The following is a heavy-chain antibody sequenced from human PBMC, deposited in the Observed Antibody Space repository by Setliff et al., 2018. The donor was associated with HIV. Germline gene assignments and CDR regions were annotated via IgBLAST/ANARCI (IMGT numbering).Heavy chain of an antibody. D-gene: IGHD3-16*01. CDR2: VYQSGKT. V-gene: IGHV4-38-2*02. J-gene: IGHJ5*02. CDR3: AKHGFGEGRCFDP. CDR1: GQFISDGSY. Sequence: SEPLSPTCTVSGQFISDGSYWGWIRQPPGKGQEWVGSVYQSGKTYYTPSLKSRVTMSADTSKNQISLMLRSMTAADTAVYYCAKHGFGEGRCFDPWGQGSLVTVSS.